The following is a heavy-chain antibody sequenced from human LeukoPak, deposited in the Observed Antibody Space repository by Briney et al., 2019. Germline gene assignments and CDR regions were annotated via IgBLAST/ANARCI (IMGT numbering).Heavy chain of an antibody. Sequence: PGGSLRLSCAASGFTFSIYAMTWFRQAPGKGLEFISSLMGSGDNTKYADSVRGRVTISRDNSKNTVYLQMNSVRVEDTAVYYCARTLWGGTDYWGQGTLVTVSS. CDR3: ARTLWGGTDY. J-gene: IGHJ4*02. CDR2: LMGSGDNT. D-gene: IGHD1-26*01. V-gene: IGHV3-23*01. CDR1: GFTFSIYA.